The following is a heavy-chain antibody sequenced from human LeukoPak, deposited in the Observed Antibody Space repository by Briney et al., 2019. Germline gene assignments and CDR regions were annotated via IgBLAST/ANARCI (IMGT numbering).Heavy chain of an antibody. Sequence: SETLSLTCAVYGGSFSGYYWSWIRQPAGKGLEWIGRIYTSGSTNYNPSLKSRVTMSVDTSKNQFSLKLSSVTAADTAVYYCASVNWGNYYMDVWGKGTTVTVSS. CDR2: IYTSGST. J-gene: IGHJ6*03. CDR3: ASVNWGNYYMDV. CDR1: GGSFSGYY. D-gene: IGHD7-27*01. V-gene: IGHV4-59*10.